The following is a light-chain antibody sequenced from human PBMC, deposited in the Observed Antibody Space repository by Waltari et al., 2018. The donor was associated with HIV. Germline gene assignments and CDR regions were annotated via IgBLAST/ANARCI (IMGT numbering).Light chain of an antibody. Sequence: QSVLTQPPSVSGAPGQRVNISCTGSNSNIGARYDVHWYQQFPGASPQLISYGNKNRPSGGPDRFSGSKSGTSASLAITGLQADDEADYYCQSYDSSVNGLVIFGGGTKLTVL. CDR3: QSYDSSVNGLVI. CDR1: NSNIGARYD. CDR2: GNK. J-gene: IGLJ2*01. V-gene: IGLV1-40*01.